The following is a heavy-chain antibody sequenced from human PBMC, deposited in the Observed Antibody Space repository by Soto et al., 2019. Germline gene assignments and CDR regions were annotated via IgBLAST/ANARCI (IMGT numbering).Heavy chain of an antibody. CDR3: TRFGELSSGMDI. Sequence: PGGSLRLSCAASGFTFSGSAMHWVRQASGKGLEWVGRIRSKANSYATAYAASVKGRFTISRDDSTNTAYLQMNSLKMEDTAVYYCTRFGELSSGMDIWGQGTTVTVSS. CDR2: IRSKANSYAT. V-gene: IGHV3-73*01. J-gene: IGHJ6*02. CDR1: GFTFSGSA. D-gene: IGHD3-10*01.